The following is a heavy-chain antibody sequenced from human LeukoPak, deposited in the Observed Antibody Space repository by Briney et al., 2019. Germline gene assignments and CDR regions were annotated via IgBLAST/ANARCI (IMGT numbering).Heavy chain of an antibody. J-gene: IGHJ4*02. CDR1: GFTFSSYG. V-gene: IGHV3-30*18. Sequence: PGGSLRLSCVASGFTFSSYGMHWVRQAPGKGLEWVAVISYDGSNKYYADSVKGRFTISRDNSKNTLYLQMNSLRAEDTAVYYCAKDWNLEYYDSSGPFDYWGQGTLVTVSS. CDR3: AKDWNLEYYDSSGPFDY. CDR2: ISYDGSNK. D-gene: IGHD3-22*01.